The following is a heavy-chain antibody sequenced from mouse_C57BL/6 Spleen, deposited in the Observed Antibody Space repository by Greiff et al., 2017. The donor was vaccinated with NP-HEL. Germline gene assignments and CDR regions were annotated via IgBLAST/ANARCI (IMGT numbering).Heavy chain of an antibody. Sequence: EVQRVESGGGLVKPGGSLKLSCAASGFTFSSYAMSWVRQTPEKRLEWVATISDGGSYTYYPDNVKGRFTISRDNAKNNLYLQMSHLKSEDTAMYYCARDRGGIYFDYWGQGTTLTVSS. CDR2: ISDGGSYT. J-gene: IGHJ2*01. D-gene: IGHD1-1*02. CDR1: GFTFSSYA. CDR3: ARDRGGIYFDY. V-gene: IGHV5-4*01.